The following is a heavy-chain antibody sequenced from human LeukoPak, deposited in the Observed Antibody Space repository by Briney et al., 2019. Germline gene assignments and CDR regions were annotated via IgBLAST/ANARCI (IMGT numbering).Heavy chain of an antibody. CDR2: IYYSGST. Sequence: SQTLSLTCTVSGGSISSGDYYWSWIRQPPGKGLEWIGYIYYSGSTYYNPSLKSRVTISVDTSKNQFSLKLSSVTAADTAVYYCARGSWAYYYFDYWGQGTLVTVSS. CDR1: GGSISSGDYY. J-gene: IGHJ4*02. V-gene: IGHV4-30-4*01. CDR3: ARGSWAYYYFDY. D-gene: IGHD1-26*01.